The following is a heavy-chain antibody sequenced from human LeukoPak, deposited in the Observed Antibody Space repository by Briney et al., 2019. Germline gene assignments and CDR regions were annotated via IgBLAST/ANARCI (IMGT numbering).Heavy chain of an antibody. D-gene: IGHD5-24*01. CDR1: GYSFPNYW. Sequence: GASLKISCKGSGYSFPNYWIGWGRQMPGKGLEWMGIIYPADSDTRYSPSFQGQVTISADKSISTAYLQWRSLKASDTAMYYCARRKGDGYNSPFDYWGQGTLVTVSS. CDR2: IYPADSDT. J-gene: IGHJ4*02. CDR3: ARRKGDGYNSPFDY. V-gene: IGHV5-51*01.